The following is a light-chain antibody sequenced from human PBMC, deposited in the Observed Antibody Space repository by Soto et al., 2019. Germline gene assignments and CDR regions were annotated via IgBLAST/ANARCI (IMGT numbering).Light chain of an antibody. J-gene: IGKJ2*03. Sequence: VVLTQSPLSLPVTLGQPASISCRSSQSLVYRDGNTYLNWFQQRPGQSPRRLIYKVSDRDSGGPDRFSGGGSGTAFTLKISRVEAEDVGVYYCMQGTHWPPYSFGQGTKLEIK. V-gene: IGKV2-30*01. CDR2: KVS. CDR3: MQGTHWPPYS. CDR1: QSLVYRDGNTY.